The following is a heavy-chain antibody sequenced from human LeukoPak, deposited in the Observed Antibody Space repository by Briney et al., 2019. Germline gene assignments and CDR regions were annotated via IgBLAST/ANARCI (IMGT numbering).Heavy chain of an antibody. J-gene: IGHJ6*02. CDR2: ISYDGSNK. D-gene: IGHD6-6*01. CDR3: AKDRVRYSYYYGMDV. CDR1: GFTFSSYG. V-gene: IGHV3-30*18. Sequence: PGGSLRLSCAASGFTFSSYGMHWVRQAPGKGLEGVAVISYDGSNKYYADSVKGRFTISRDNSKNTLYLQMDSLRAEYTAVYYCAKDRVRYSYYYGMDVWGQGTTVTVSS.